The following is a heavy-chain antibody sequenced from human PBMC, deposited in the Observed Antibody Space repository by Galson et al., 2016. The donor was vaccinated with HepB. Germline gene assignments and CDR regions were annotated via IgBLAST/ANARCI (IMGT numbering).Heavy chain of an antibody. V-gene: IGHV3-21*01. CDR1: GFTFSSYT. CDR2: LSGSRGYI. D-gene: IGHD3-10*01. Sequence: SLRLSCAASGFTFSSYTMTWFRQAPGGGLEWVASLSGSRGYIYYADSVKGRFTISRDNTKNSLFLQMNSLRVDDTAVYYCARGGGSASSWGQGTLVLVS. CDR3: ARGGGSASS. J-gene: IGHJ5*02.